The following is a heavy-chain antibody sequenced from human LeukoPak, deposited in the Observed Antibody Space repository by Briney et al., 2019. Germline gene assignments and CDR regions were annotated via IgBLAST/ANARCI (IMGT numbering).Heavy chain of an antibody. CDR2: IYYSGST. CDR3: ARLYYYGSGSYSWFDP. D-gene: IGHD3-10*01. J-gene: IGHJ5*02. V-gene: IGHV4-59*01. Sequence: SETLSLTCTVSGGSISSYYWSWIRQPPGKGLEWIGYIYYSGSTNYNPSLKSRVTISVDTSKNQFSLKLSSVTAADTAVYYCARLYYYGSGSYSWFDPWGQGTLVTVSS. CDR1: GGSISSYY.